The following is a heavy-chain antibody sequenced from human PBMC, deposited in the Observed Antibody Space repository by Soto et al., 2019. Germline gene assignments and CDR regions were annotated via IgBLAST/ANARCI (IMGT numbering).Heavy chain of an antibody. CDR3: AMVDVYVTPSPQDV. CDR2: INTYNGNT. J-gene: IGHJ6*02. CDR1: GYTFTRYG. Sequence: QVQLVQSGDEVKNPGASVKVSCKASGYTFTRYGIGWARQAPGQGLEWMGWINTYNGNTNYAHNVQGRVTLTTDTSTSTAYMELRSLRSNDTAIYYCAMVDVYVTPSPQDVWGQGTTVIVSS. D-gene: IGHD3-16*01. V-gene: IGHV1-18*01.